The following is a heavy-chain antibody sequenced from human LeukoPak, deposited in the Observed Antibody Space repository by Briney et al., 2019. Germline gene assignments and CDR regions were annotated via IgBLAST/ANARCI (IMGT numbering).Heavy chain of an antibody. V-gene: IGHV3-23*01. D-gene: IGHD3-16*01. CDR1: GFTFSSYA. J-gene: IGHJ6*04. CDR3: AKPIWGAFPREMDV. CDR2: ISGSGGST. Sequence: GGSLRLSCAASGFTFSSYAMSWVRQAPGKGLEWGSAISGSGGSTYYADSVKGRFTIHRDNSKNTLYLQMNSLRAEDTALYYCAKPIWGAFPREMDVWGKGTTVTISS.